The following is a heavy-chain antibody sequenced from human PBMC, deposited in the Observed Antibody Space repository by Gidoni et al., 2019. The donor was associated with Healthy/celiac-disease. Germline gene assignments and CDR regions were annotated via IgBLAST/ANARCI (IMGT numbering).Heavy chain of an antibody. J-gene: IGHJ4*02. CDR2: ISYDGSNK. Sequence: QVQLVESGGGVVQPGRSLRLSCAASGFTFSSDGMHWVRQAPGKGLEWVAVISYDGSNKYYADSVKGRFTISRDNSKNTLYLQMNSLRAEDTAVYYCAKDSGEYYYDSSGYLPPDYWGQGTLVTVSS. CDR3: AKDSGEYYYDSSGYLPPDY. CDR1: GFTFSSDG. D-gene: IGHD3-22*01. V-gene: IGHV3-30*18.